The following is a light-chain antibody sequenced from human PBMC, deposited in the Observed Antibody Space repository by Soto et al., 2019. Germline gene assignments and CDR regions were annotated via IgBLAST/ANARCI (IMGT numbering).Light chain of an antibody. CDR1: SSDVGSYNY. J-gene: IGLJ1*01. V-gene: IGLV2-14*03. CDR2: DVT. Sequence: QSVLTQPASVSGSPGQSITISCTGTSSDVGSYNYVSWYRQHPGKAPQLLIYDVTHRPAGVSSRFSGSKSDNTASLTISWLQAEDEADYYCSSYTDPTTRYVFGRGTKVTVL. CDR3: SSYTDPTTRYV.